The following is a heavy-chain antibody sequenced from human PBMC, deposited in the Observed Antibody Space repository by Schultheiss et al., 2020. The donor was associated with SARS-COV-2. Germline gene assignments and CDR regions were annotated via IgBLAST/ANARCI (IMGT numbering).Heavy chain of an antibody. CDR1: GFTFSSYA. J-gene: IGHJ3*02. Sequence: GGSLRLSCAASGFTFSSYAMHWVRQAPGKGLEWVAVISYDGSNKYYADSVKGRFTISRDNSKNTLYLQMNSLRAEDTAVYYCARASSTMLGEAGAFDIWGQGTMVTVSS. V-gene: IGHV3-30*01. CDR3: ARASSTMLGEAGAFDI. CDR2: ISYDGSNK. D-gene: IGHD3-10*02.